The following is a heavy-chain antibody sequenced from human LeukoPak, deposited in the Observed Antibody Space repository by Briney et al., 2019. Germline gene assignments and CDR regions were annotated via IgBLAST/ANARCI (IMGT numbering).Heavy chain of an antibody. V-gene: IGHV3-66*01. CDR1: GFTVSSNY. J-gene: IGHJ3*02. Sequence: SGGSLRLSCAASGFTVSSNYMSWVRQVPGKGLEWVSIIYSGGSTYYADSVKGRFTISTDNSKNTLYLQMNSLRAEDTAVYYCARDYVWDAFDIWGQGTMVTVSS. CDR2: IYSGGST. CDR3: ARDYVWDAFDI. D-gene: IGHD3-10*02.